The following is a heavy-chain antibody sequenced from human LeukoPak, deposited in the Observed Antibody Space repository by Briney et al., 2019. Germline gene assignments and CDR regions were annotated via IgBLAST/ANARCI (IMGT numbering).Heavy chain of an antibody. J-gene: IGHJ6*03. CDR2: TSGSI. Sequence: SETLSLTCAVSGASISSHYWSWLRQPPGKGLEWIGYTSGSISDNPSLKSRVAVSVDPSQNQVSLSLTCVTAADTAVYYCARVLAIFGLDTTDFYMDVWGKGTTVTVSS. CDR3: ARVLAIFGLDTTDFYMDV. CDR1: GASISSHY. D-gene: IGHD3/OR15-3a*01. V-gene: IGHV4-59*11.